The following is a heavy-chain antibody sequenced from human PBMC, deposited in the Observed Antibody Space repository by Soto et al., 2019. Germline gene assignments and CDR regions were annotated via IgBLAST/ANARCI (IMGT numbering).Heavy chain of an antibody. CDR1: GFTFSSSA. Sequence: QVQLEESGGGVVQPGRSLRLSCKGSGFTFSSSAIQWVRQAPGKGLEWVAAISDDGTNKPTADSVKGRFTISRDNSRNTVYLQVNSLRVEDTAVYYCVRRLTTTVTAMGYWGQGTPVTVSS. D-gene: IGHD4-17*01. J-gene: IGHJ4*02. V-gene: IGHV3-30-3*01. CDR2: ISDDGTNK. CDR3: VRRLTTTVTAMGY.